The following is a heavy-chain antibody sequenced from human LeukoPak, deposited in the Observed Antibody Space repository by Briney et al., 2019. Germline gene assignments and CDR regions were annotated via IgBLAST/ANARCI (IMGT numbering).Heavy chain of an antibody. CDR3: ARPLRFLEWLVFDP. D-gene: IGHD3-3*01. Sequence: PGGSLRLSCAASRFTFSSYWMHWVRQAPGKGLVWVSRINSDGSSTSYADSVKGRFTISRDNAKNTLYLQMNSLRAEDTAVYYCARPLRFLEWLVFDPWGQGTLVTVSS. V-gene: IGHV3-74*01. CDR1: RFTFSSYW. J-gene: IGHJ5*02. CDR2: INSDGSST.